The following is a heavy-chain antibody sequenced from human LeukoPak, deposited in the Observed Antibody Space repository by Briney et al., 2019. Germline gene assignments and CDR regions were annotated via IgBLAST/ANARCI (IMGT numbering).Heavy chain of an antibody. CDR3: ARDRGMIILTYYFDY. CDR1: GFTFSSYW. D-gene: IGHD3-10*01. CDR2: INSDGSST. V-gene: IGHV3-74*01. Sequence: PGGTLRLSCAASGFTFSSYWMHWVRQAPGKGLVWVSRINSDGSSTSYADSVKGRFTISRDNAKNTLYLQMNSLRAEDTAVYYCARDRGMIILTYYFDYWGQGTLVTVSS. J-gene: IGHJ4*02.